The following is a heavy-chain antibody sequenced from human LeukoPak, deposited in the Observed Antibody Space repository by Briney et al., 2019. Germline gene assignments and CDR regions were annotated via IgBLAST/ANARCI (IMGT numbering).Heavy chain of an antibody. Sequence: PSETLSLTCTVSGGSISSYYWSWIRQPPGKGLEWIGYMYYSGNTYYNSSLKSRVTISRDTSKKQFTLNLFSVTAADTAMYYCTRANGYGLINYWGQGTLVTVSS. CDR2: MYYSGNT. CDR1: GGSISSYY. V-gene: IGHV4-59*12. CDR3: TRANGYGLINY. J-gene: IGHJ4*02. D-gene: IGHD3-10*01.